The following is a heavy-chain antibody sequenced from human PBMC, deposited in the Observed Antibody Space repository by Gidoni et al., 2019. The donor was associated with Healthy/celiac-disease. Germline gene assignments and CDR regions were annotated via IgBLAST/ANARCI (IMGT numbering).Heavy chain of an antibody. CDR2: IRSSSSYT. J-gene: IGHJ4*02. Sequence: VQRVESGGGWVKPGGSRRRACAAAGLTFSDYYMSWIRQAPGKGLGGVSYIRSSSSYTNYAASVKGQFAISRDNAKNSLYLQMNSLKAEDTAVYYCARDPLAAAPDYWGQGTLVTVSS. D-gene: IGHD6-13*01. CDR3: ARDPLAAAPDY. V-gene: IGHV3-11*05. CDR1: GLTFSDYY.